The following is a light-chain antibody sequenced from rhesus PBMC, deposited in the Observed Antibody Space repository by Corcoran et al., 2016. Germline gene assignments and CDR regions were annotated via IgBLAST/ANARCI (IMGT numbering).Light chain of an antibody. J-gene: IGKJ1*01. Sequence: DIVLTQSPASLAVSPGQRATITCRASESLSVFGISLFHWYQQKPGQPPKLLISQASIKDTGVPTRFSGTGSGTDFTLTIHPVEADDATDYYCLQSKSSPWTFGQGTKVEIK. CDR3: LQSKSSPWT. CDR2: QAS. CDR1: ESLSVFGISL. V-gene: IGKV7-13*01.